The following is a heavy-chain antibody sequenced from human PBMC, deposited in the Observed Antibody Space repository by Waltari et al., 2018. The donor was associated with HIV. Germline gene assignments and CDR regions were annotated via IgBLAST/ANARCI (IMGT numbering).Heavy chain of an antibody. CDR3: AADTYYGSGSPLGGAFDI. CDR1: GCTFTSSA. CDR2: IVVGSGNT. Sequence: QMQLVQSGPEVKKPGTSVKVSCKASGCTFTSSAVQWVRQARGQRLEWIGWIVVGSGNTNYAQKFQERVTITRDMSTSTAYMELSSLRSEDTAVYYCAADTYYGSGSPLGGAFDIWGQGTMVTVSS. D-gene: IGHD3-10*01. V-gene: IGHV1-58*01. J-gene: IGHJ3*02.